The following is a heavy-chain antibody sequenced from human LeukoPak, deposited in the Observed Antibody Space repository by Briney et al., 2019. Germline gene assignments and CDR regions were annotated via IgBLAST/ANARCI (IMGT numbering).Heavy chain of an antibody. J-gene: IGHJ5*02. CDR1: GFTFSSYS. CDR3: ARDVYDSTNWFGP. Sequence: GGSLRLSCAASGFTFSSYSMNWVRQAPGKGLEWVSSISSSSSYIYYADSVKGRFTISRDNAKNSLYLQMNSLRAEDTAVYYCARDVYDSTNWFGPWGQGTLVTVSS. D-gene: IGHD3-22*01. V-gene: IGHV3-21*01. CDR2: ISSSSSYI.